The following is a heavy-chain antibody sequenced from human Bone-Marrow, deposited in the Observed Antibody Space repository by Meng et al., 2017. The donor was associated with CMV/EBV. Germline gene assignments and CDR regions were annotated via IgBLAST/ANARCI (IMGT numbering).Heavy chain of an antibody. CDR2: VYYTGST. CDR3: ARSPLDYGDYLDQTEYFQH. J-gene: IGHJ1*01. Sequence: SRSSGCWGWGRQPPGKGLESIGNVYYTGSTYYNPSLKSRVTISVDTSKNQFSLRLTSVTAADTAVYYCARSPLDYGDYLDQTEYFQHWGQGTLVTVSS. V-gene: IGHV4-39*01. CDR1: SRSSGC. D-gene: IGHD4-17*01.